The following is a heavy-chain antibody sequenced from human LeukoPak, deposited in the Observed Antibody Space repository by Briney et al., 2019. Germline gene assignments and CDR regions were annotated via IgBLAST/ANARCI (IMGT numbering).Heavy chain of an antibody. CDR3: ARDLTNGYTNFDY. D-gene: IGHD5-18*01. J-gene: IGHJ4*02. Sequence: SETLSLTRTVSGGSINNSSHYWGWIRQPPGKGLEWIGSIYDSGSTYYNPSLRSRVTISVDTSKSQFSLKLSSVTAADTAVYYCARDLTNGYTNFDYWGQGTLVTVSS. CDR1: GGSINNSSHY. CDR2: IYDSGST. V-gene: IGHV4-39*07.